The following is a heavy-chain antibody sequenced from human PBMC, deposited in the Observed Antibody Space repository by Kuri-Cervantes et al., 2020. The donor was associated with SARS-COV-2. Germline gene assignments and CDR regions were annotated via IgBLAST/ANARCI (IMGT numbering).Heavy chain of an antibody. D-gene: IGHD4-23*01. V-gene: IGHV3-72*01. CDR1: GFTVSSNY. CDR2: TRNKANSYTT. Sequence: GGSLRHSCAASGFTVSSNYMSWVRQAPGKGLEWVGRTRNKANSYTTEYAASVKGRFTISRDDSKNSLYLQMNSLKTEDTAVYYCAREGKGQAIGAFDIWGQGTMVTVSS. J-gene: IGHJ3*02. CDR3: AREGKGQAIGAFDI.